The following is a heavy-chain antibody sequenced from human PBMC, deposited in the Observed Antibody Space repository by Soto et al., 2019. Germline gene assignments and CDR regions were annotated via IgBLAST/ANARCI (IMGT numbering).Heavy chain of an antibody. CDR3: ERSIQVDIGVAGPKYIWFDP. CDR2: IIPILDVA. CDR1: GGTFRTYT. D-gene: IGHD6-19*01. Sequence: QVHLVQSGAEVKRPGSSVKVSCQTSGGTFRTYTINVVRQAPRQVLEWIGRIIPILDVANYAQKFQGRVTITADKSTSKANMELGSLRSEDTSVYYCERSIQVDIGVAGPKYIWFDPWGQGTLVTVSS. V-gene: IGHV1-69*02. J-gene: IGHJ5*02.